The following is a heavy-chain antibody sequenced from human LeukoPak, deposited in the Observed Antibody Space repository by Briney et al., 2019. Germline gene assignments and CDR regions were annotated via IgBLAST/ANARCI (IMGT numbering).Heavy chain of an antibody. D-gene: IGHD6-13*01. Sequence: PGGSLRLSCAASGFTFSSYNMNWVRQAPGKGLEWVSSISSSSSYIYYADSVKGRFTISRDNAKNSLYLQMNSLRAEDTAVYYCARVPLRGRWYLTYWGQGTLVTVSS. V-gene: IGHV3-21*01. CDR3: ARVPLRGRWYLTY. CDR1: GFTFSSYN. J-gene: IGHJ4*02. CDR2: ISSSSSYI.